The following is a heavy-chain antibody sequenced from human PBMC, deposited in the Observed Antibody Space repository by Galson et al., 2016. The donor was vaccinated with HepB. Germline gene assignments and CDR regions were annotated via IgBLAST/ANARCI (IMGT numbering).Heavy chain of an antibody. J-gene: IGHJ4*02. CDR1: GYPLTSYA. CDR3: ARDPGGSQTRFDY. Sequence: SVKVSCKASGYPLTSYAMHWVRQAPGQRLEWVGWINSGNGNTKYSQKFQGRVTITRDTSASTAYMELSSLRSEDTAVYYCARDPGGSQTRFDYWGQGTLVTVSS. V-gene: IGHV1-3*01. CDR2: INSGNGNT. D-gene: IGHD1-26*01.